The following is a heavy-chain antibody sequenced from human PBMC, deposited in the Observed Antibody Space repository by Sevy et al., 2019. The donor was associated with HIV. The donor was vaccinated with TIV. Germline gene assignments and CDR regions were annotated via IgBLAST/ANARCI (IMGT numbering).Heavy chain of an antibody. CDR2: ISDDSRYI. CDR3: AVDFSIFGVVSGIDY. CDR1: GFNFRTYS. V-gene: IGHV3-21*04. Sequence: GGSLRLSCAASGFNFRTYSMNWVRQAPGKGLEWLSSISDDSRYIYYSDSVKGRFTISRTNAKNLLFLQMDNLRIEDSAIYYCAVDFSIFGVVSGIDYWGQGNLVTVSS. D-gene: IGHD3-3*01. J-gene: IGHJ4*01.